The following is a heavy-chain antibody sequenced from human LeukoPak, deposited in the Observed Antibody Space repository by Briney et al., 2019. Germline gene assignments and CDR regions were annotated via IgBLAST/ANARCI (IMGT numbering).Heavy chain of an antibody. Sequence: GGSLRLSCAASGFTFSSYSMNWVRQAPGKGLEWVSAISGSGGSTYYADSVKGRFTISRDNSKNTLYLQMNSLRAEDTAVYYCAKMSSPRWDYFYYMDVWGKGTTVTVSS. CDR2: ISGSGGST. D-gene: IGHD2-2*01. V-gene: IGHV3-23*01. CDR3: AKMSSPRWDYFYYMDV. J-gene: IGHJ6*03. CDR1: GFTFSSYS.